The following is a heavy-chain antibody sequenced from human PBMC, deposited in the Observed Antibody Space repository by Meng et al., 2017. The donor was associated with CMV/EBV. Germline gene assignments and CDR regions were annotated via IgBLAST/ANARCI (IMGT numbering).Heavy chain of an antibody. CDR1: GFTFSSYA. CDR2: ISYDGSNK. D-gene: IGHD3-10*01. CDR3: ASDRGFGDLDS. Sequence: GESLKISCAASGFTFSSYAMHWVRQAPGKGLEWVAVISYDGSNKYYADSVKGRSTISRDNSKNTLYLQMNSLRAEDTAVYYCASDRGFGDLDSWGQGTLVTVSS. V-gene: IGHV3-30-3*01. J-gene: IGHJ4*02.